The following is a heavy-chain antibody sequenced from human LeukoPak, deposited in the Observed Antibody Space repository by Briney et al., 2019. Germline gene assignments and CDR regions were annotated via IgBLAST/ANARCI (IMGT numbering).Heavy chain of an antibody. J-gene: IGHJ4*02. V-gene: IGHV4-4*07. D-gene: IGHD4-23*01. CDR3: ARADDYGGNSDYFDF. Sequence: SETLSLTCTVSGGSNSSYYWSWIRQPAGKGLEWIGRIYTSGSTNYNPSLKSRVTMSVDTSKNQFSLKLSSVTAADTAVYYCARADDYGGNSDYFDFWGQGTLSPSPQ. CDR1: GGSNSSYY. CDR2: IYTSGST.